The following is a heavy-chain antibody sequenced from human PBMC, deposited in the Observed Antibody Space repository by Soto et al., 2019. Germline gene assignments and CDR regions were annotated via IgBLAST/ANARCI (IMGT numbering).Heavy chain of an antibody. CDR1: GFTFSSYA. CDR3: ARENLSGMDV. Sequence: GGSLRLSSAASGFTFSSYALRWVRQAPGKGLEWVSAISGSGGGTYYADSVKGRFTISRDNSKNTLYLQMNSLRAEDTAVYYCARENLSGMDVWGQGTTVTVSS. V-gene: IGHV3-23*01. J-gene: IGHJ6*02. CDR2: ISGSGGGT.